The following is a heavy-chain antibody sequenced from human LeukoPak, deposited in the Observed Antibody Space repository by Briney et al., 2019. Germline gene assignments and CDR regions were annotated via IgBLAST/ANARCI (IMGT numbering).Heavy chain of an antibody. CDR2: IYYSGST. CDR1: GGSISSSSYY. CDR3: ARIGDYYYMDV. J-gene: IGHJ6*03. Sequence: SETLSLTCTVSGGSISSSSYYWGWIRQPPGKGLEWIGYIYYSGSTNYNPSLKSRVTISVDTSKNQFSLKLSSVTAADTAVYYCARIGDYYYMDVWGKGTTVTISS. V-gene: IGHV4-61*05.